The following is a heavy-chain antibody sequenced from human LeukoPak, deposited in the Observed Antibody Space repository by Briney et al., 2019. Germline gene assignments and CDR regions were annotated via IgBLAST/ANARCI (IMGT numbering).Heavy chain of an antibody. D-gene: IGHD6-19*01. J-gene: IGHJ4*02. CDR3: AKDLRSSGYDFDY. CDR1: GFTFDDYA. CDR2: ISWNSGSI. Sequence: PGGSLRLSCAASGFTFDDYAMHWVRQAPGKGLEWVSGISWNSGSIGYADSVKGRFTISRDNAKNSLYLQMYSLRAEDTALYYCAKDLRSSGYDFDYWGQGTLVTVSS. V-gene: IGHV3-9*01.